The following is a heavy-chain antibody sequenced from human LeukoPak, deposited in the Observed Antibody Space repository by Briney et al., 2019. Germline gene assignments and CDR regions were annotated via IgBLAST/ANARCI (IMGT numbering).Heavy chain of an antibody. V-gene: IGHV4-59*08. Sequence: PSETLSLTCTVSGGSINGYYWSWIRQSPGKGLESLGYIYYTGSTNYNPSLKSRVTMSVDTSRNQFFLRLSSVTAADTAVYYCARGYWFYFDYWGQGTLVTVSS. CDR1: GGSINGYY. CDR3: ARGYWFYFDY. J-gene: IGHJ4*02. CDR2: IYYTGST. D-gene: IGHD2-8*02.